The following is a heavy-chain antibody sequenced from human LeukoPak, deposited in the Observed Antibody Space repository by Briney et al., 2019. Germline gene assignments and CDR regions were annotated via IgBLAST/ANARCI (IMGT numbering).Heavy chain of an antibody. CDR1: GFSLSRSGVG. V-gene: IGHV2-5*02. J-gene: IGHJ4*02. Sequence: SGPTLVKPTQTLTLTCTFSGFSLSRSGVGVGWIRQPPGKALEWLALIYWDDDKRYSPSLKSRLTITKDTSKNQVVLTMTNMDPVDTATYYCAHSYCSDGSCYHLDYWGQGTLVTVSS. D-gene: IGHD2-15*01. CDR3: AHSYCSDGSCYHLDY. CDR2: IYWDDDK.